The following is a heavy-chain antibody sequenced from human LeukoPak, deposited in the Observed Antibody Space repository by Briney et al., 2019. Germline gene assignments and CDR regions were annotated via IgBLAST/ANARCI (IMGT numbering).Heavy chain of an antibody. CDR3: ARDFPDSSGPPRNFQH. J-gene: IGHJ1*01. CDR2: INPSGGST. Sequence: GASVKVSCKASGYTFTSYYMHWVRQAPGQGLEWMGIINPSGGSTSYAQKFQGRITMTRDTSTSTVYMELSSLRSEDTAVYYCARDFPDSSGPPRNFQHWGQGTLVTVSS. D-gene: IGHD3-22*01. V-gene: IGHV1-46*01. CDR1: GYTFTSYY.